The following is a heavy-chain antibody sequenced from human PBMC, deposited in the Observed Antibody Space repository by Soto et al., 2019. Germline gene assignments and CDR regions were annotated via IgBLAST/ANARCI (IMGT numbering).Heavy chain of an antibody. CDR2: IWYDGSNK. J-gene: IGHJ4*02. CDR1: GFTFSSYG. D-gene: IGHD2-2*01. CDR3: ARAVGDCSSTSCYVLDY. Sequence: PGGSLILSCAASGFTFSSYGMHWVRQAPGKGLEWVAVIWYDGSNKYYADSVKGRFTISRDNSKNTLYLQMNSLRAEDTAVYYCARAVGDCSSTSCYVLDYWGQGTLVTVSS. V-gene: IGHV3-33*08.